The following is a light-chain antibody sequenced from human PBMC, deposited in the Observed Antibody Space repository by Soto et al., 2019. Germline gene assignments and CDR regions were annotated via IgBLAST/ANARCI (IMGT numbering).Light chain of an antibody. Sequence: DIPMTQSPSSLSASIGDGVTITCRASKSISSYLNWYQQQPGKAPKILIYAASSLQSGVPSRFSGSAAGRDFTLTISSLQPEDFATYYCQQSYSTPWTFGQGTKVDIK. CDR2: AAS. J-gene: IGKJ1*01. V-gene: IGKV1-39*01. CDR3: QQSYSTPWT. CDR1: KSISSY.